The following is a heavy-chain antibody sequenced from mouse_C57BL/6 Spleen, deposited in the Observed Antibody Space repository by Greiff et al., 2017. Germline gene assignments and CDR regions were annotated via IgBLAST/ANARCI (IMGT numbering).Heavy chain of an antibody. Sequence: EVQLQQSGAELVRSGSSVKMSCKTSGYTFTSYGINWVKQRPGQGLEWIGYIYIGNGYTAYNEKLKVKATLTADTSSSPAYIQLSSLTSEDSAIYCCARLAITVPGCWGQGTTLTVSS. D-gene: IGHD1-1*01. CDR2: IYIGNGYT. CDR3: ARLAITVPGC. CDR1: GYTFTSYG. V-gene: IGHV1-58*01. J-gene: IGHJ2*01.